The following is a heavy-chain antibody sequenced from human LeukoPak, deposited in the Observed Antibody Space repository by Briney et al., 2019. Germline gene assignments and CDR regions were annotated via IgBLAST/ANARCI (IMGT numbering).Heavy chain of an antibody. Sequence: PSETLSLTCAVYGGSFSGYYWSWIRQPPGKGLEWIGEINHSGSTYYNPSLKSRVTISVDTSKNQFSLKLSSVTAADTAVYYCARVVLDGDGYNYPFDYWGQGTLVTVSS. CDR1: GGSFSGYY. CDR3: ARVVLDGDGYNYPFDY. V-gene: IGHV4-34*01. J-gene: IGHJ4*02. CDR2: INHSGST. D-gene: IGHD5-24*01.